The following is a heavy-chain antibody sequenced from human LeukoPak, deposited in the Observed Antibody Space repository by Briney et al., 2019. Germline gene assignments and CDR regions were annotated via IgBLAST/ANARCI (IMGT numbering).Heavy chain of an antibody. CDR2: ISSKGGPT. V-gene: IGHV3-64*04. J-gene: IGHJ4*02. D-gene: IGHD2-2*01. CDR3: ARVGHCSSTACFVDY. Sequence: GGSLRLSCSASGFSFSSYAMHWVRQAPGKGLEYVSSISSKGGPTYYADSLKGRFTISRDNAKNTLYLEMNSLRAEDTAVYYCARVGHCSSTACFVDYWGQGTLVTVSS. CDR1: GFSFSSYA.